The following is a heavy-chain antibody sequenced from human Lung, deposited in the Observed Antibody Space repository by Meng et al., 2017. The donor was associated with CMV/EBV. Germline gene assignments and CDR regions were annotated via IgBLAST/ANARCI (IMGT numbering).Heavy chain of an antibody. CDR2: INSDGSST. CDR3: ARDHYYDSSGLDY. Sequence: LSLTCXASGFTFSSYWMHWVRQAPGKGLVWVSRINSDGSSTSYADSVKGRFTISRDNAKNTLYLQMNSLRAEDTAVYYCARDHYYDSSGLDYWGQGTLVTVSS. CDR1: GFTFSSYW. J-gene: IGHJ4*02. D-gene: IGHD3-22*01. V-gene: IGHV3-74*01.